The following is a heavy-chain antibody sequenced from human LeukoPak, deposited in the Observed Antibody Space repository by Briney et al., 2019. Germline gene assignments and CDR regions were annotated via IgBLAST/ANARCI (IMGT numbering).Heavy chain of an antibody. Sequence: ASVKVSCKASGYTFTSYYMHWVRQAPGQGLEWMGIINPSGGSTSYAQKFQGRVTMTTDTSTSTAYMELRSLRSDDTAVYYCAREDSSGNLDYWGQGTLVTVSS. V-gene: IGHV1-46*01. D-gene: IGHD6-19*01. CDR3: AREDSSGNLDY. CDR1: GYTFTSYY. CDR2: INPSGGST. J-gene: IGHJ4*02.